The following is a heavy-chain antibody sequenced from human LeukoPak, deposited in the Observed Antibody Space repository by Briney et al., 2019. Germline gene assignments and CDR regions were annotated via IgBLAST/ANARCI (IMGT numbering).Heavy chain of an antibody. CDR1: GFTFSSYA. V-gene: IGHV3-30*04. CDR2: ISYDGSNK. D-gene: IGHD5-24*01. CDR3: ARDARRDGYLDY. Sequence: GGSLRLSCAASGFTFSSYAMHWVRQAPGKGLEWVAVISYDGSNKYYADSVKGRFTISRDNSKNTLYLQMNSLRAEDTAVYYCARDARRDGYLDYWGQGTLVTVSS. J-gene: IGHJ4*02.